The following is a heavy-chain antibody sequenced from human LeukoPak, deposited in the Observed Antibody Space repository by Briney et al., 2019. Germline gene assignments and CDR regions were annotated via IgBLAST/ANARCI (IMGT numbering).Heavy chain of an antibody. V-gene: IGHV1-18*01. D-gene: IGHD3-3*01. CDR3: ARFSISYDLYYYYMDV. CDR2: ITPHNHNA. J-gene: IGHJ6*03. CDR1: GYTFKKYG. Sequence: ASVKVSCKASGYTFKKYGINWVRQAPGQGLEWLGWITPHNHNAIYAQKLQGRVTMTTDTSTNTAYMDLRSLGSDDTAVYYCARFSISYDLYYYYMDVWGKGTTVTVSS.